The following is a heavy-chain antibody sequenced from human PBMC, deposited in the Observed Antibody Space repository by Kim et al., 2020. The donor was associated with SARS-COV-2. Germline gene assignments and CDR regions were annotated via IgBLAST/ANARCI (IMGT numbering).Heavy chain of an antibody. CDR1: GFTFSFYG. CDR3: ARDVYDIPSYYCYYAMDV. Sequence: GGSLRLSCAASGFTFSFYGIHWVRQAPGKGLEWVALISYDGSNKYYADSVKGRFTISRDNSKNTLYLQMNSLRAEDTAVYYCARDVYDIPSYYCYYAMDVWGQGTTVTVSS. V-gene: IGHV3-33*05. J-gene: IGHJ6*02. CDR2: ISYDGSNK. D-gene: IGHD3-9*01.